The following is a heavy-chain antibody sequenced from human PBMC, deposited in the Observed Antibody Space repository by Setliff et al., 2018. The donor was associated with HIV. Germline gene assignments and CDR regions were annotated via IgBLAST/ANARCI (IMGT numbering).Heavy chain of an antibody. D-gene: IGHD2-8*02. CDR3: ARGRHCNGGASYPHYYYYYHYLDV. CDR2: ISHSGIT. J-gene: IGHJ6*03. V-gene: IGHV4-39*07. CDR1: GGSISSDNYY. Sequence: SETLSLTCIVSGGSISSDNYYWGWVRQPPGKGLEWIGYISHSGITYYNPSLKRRVTISVDTSKNQFSLKLSSVTAADTAVYYCARGRHCNGGASYPHYYYYYHYLDVWGKGTTVTVSS.